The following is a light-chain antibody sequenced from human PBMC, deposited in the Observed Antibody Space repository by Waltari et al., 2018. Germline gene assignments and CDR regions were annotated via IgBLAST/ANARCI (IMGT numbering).Light chain of an antibody. J-gene: IGKJ2*01. CDR2: GSS. V-gene: IGKV3-20*01. Sequence: VLTQSPAPLSLSPGERATLSCRASQSVSSNYLAWYQQRPDQAPRLLIHGSSSRATGIPDRFSGSGSGTDFTLTISRLEPEDFAVYYCQQYGRSWNTFGQGTKLEIK. CDR3: QQYGRSWNT. CDR1: QSVSSNY.